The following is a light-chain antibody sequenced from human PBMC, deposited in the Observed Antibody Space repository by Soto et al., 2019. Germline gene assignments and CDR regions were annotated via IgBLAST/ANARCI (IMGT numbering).Light chain of an antibody. V-gene: IGKV1-5*01. Sequence: DIQMTQSPSTLSASLGDRVTITCRASQSISSWLAWYQQKPGKAPKLLIYDASSLESGDPSRFSGSGSGTEFTLTISSLQPDDFATYYCQQYNSYSPWTFGQGTKV. CDR2: DAS. CDR1: QSISSW. CDR3: QQYNSYSPWT. J-gene: IGKJ1*01.